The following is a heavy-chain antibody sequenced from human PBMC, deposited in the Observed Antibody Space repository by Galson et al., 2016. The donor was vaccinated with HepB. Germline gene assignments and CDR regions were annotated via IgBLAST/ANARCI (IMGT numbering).Heavy chain of an antibody. Sequence: SVKVSCKASGYIFTEHYIHWVRQAPGQGLEYMGWINPDSGATRYAQTFQGRVTMTRDTSIRTAYMELTRLTYDDTAVYYCGRDLWPEMGRGVQDYWGPGTLVTVSS. CDR1: GYIFTEHY. D-gene: IGHD3-10*01. CDR2: INPDSGAT. J-gene: IGHJ4*02. V-gene: IGHV1-2*02. CDR3: GRDLWPEMGRGVQDY.